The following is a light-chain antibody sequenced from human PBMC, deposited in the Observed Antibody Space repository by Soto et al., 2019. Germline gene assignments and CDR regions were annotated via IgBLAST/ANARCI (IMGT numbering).Light chain of an antibody. CDR3: QQYGSSPPST. V-gene: IGKV3-20*01. J-gene: IGKJ5*01. CDR1: QSVSSSY. Sequence: QSPRTLSLSPGERAPLSCRASQSVSSSYLAWYQQKPGQAPRLLIYGASSRATGIPDRFSGSGSGTDFTLTISRLEPEDFAVYYCQQYGSSPPSTFGQGTRLEIK. CDR2: GAS.